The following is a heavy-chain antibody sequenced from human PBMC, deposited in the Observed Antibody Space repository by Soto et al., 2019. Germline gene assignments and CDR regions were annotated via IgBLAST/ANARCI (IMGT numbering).Heavy chain of an antibody. CDR1: GGSISSYY. CDR2: IYYSGST. V-gene: IGHV4-59*08. J-gene: IGHJ4*02. Sequence: QVQLQESGPGLVKPSETLSLTCTVSGGSISSYYWSWIRQPPGKGLEWIGYIYYSGSTNYNPSLKSRVTISVDTSKNQSSLKLSSVTAADTAVYYCARQVGSSWPFDYWGQGTLVTVSS. CDR3: ARQVGSSWPFDY. D-gene: IGHD6-13*01.